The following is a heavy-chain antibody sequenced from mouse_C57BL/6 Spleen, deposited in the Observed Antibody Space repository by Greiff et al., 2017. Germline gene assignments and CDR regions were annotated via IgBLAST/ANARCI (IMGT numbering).Heavy chain of an antibody. J-gene: IGHJ2*01. CDR2: ISSGGDYI. CDR3: TREVYYGNYRD. D-gene: IGHD2-1*01. CDR1: GFTFSSYA. V-gene: IGHV5-9-1*02. Sequence: EVQVVESGEGLVKPGGSLKLSCAASGFTFSSYAMSWVRQTPEKRLAWVAYISSGGDYIYYADTVKGRFTISRDNARNTLYLKMSSLKSEDTAMYYCTREVYYGNYRDWGQGTTLTVSS.